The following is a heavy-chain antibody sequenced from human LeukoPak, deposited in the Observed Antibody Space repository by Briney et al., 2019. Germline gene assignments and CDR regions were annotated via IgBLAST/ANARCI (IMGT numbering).Heavy chain of an antibody. CDR2: IYYSGST. CDR1: GGSISSSSYY. D-gene: IGHD3-16*01. J-gene: IGHJ5*02. V-gene: IGHV4-39*01. Sequence: SETLSRTCTVSGGSISSSSYYWGWVRQPPGKGLEWIGSIYYSGSTYYNPSLKSRVTISVDTSKNQFSLKLSSVTAADTAVYYCARHGGPYWSYWFDPWGQGTLVTVSS. CDR3: ARHGGPYWSYWFDP.